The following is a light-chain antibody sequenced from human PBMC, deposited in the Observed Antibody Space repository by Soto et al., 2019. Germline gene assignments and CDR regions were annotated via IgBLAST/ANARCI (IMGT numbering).Light chain of an antibody. V-gene: IGLV4-69*01. CDR2: LNSDGSH. Sequence: QPVLTQSPSASASLGASVKLTCTLSSGHSSYAIAWHQQQPEKGPRYLMKLNSDGSHSKGDGIPDRFSGSSSGAERYLTISSLQSEYEADYYCQTWGTGMGVFGTGTKLTVL. CDR3: QTWGTGMGV. CDR1: SGHSSYA. J-gene: IGLJ1*01.